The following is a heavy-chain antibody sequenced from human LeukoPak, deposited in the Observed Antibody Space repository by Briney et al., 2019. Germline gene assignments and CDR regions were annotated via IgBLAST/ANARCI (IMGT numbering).Heavy chain of an antibody. Sequence: SETLSLTCAVYGGSFSGYYWSWIRQPPGKGLEWIGEINHSGSTNYNPSLKSRVTMSVDTSKNQFSLKLSSVTAADTAVYYCARGRRITMVRGVIISKFDYWGQGTLVTVSS. CDR1: GGSFSGYY. J-gene: IGHJ4*02. CDR3: ARGRRITMVRGVIISKFDY. CDR2: INHSGST. D-gene: IGHD3-10*01. V-gene: IGHV4-34*01.